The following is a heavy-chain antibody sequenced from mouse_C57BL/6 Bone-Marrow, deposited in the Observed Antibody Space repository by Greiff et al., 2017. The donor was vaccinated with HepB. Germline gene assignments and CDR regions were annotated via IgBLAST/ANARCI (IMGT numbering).Heavy chain of an antibody. CDR2: INPYNGGT. J-gene: IGHJ2*01. CDR3: ARYCYGSSYGY. V-gene: IGHV1-19*01. Sequence: VQLQQSGPVLVKPGASVKMSCKASGYTFTDYYMNWVKQSHGKSLEWIGVINPYNGGTSYNQKFKGKATLTVDKSSSTAYMELNSLTSEDSAVYYCARYCYGSSYGYWGQGTTLTVSS. D-gene: IGHD1-1*01. CDR1: GYTFTDYY.